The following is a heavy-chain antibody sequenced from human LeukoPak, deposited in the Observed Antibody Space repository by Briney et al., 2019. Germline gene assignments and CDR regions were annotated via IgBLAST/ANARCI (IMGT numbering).Heavy chain of an antibody. J-gene: IGHJ4*02. CDR1: GGSINSYY. CDR2: IYYSGST. V-gene: IGHV4-39*01. Sequence: SETLSLTCTVSGGSINSYYWGWIRQPPGKGLEWIGSIYYSGSTYYNPSLKSRVTISVDTSKNQFSLKLSSVTAADTAVYYCARIYGDPFYFDYWGQGTLVTVSS. CDR3: ARIYGDPFYFDY. D-gene: IGHD4-17*01.